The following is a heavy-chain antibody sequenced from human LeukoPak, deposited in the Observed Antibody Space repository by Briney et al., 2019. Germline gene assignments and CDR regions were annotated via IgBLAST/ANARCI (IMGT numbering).Heavy chain of an antibody. CDR3: ARDYYYDSSGYYDRARPFDY. Sequence: SVKVSCKAPGGTFSSYTISWVRQAPGQGLEWMGRIIPILGIANYAQKFQGRVTITADKSTSTAYMELSSLRSEDTAVYYCARDYYYDSSGYYDRARPFDYWGQGTLVTVSS. CDR1: GGTFSSYT. D-gene: IGHD3-22*01. CDR2: IIPILGIA. J-gene: IGHJ4*02. V-gene: IGHV1-69*04.